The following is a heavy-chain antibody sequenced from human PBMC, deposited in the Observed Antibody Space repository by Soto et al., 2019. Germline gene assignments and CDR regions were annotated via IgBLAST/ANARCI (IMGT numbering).Heavy chain of an antibody. CDR1: GGSISSYY. Sequence: SETLSLTCTVSGGSISSYYCICIRQPPGKGLEWIGYIYYSGSTNYNPSLKSRVTISVDTSKNQFSLKLSSVTAADTAVYYCARENWKVYYYDGMDVWGQGTTVTVSS. CDR3: ARENWKVYYYDGMDV. J-gene: IGHJ6*02. D-gene: IGHD1-1*01. CDR2: IYYSGST. V-gene: IGHV4-59*01.